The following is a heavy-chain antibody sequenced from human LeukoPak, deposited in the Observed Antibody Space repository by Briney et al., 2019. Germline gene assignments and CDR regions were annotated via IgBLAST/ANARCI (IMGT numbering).Heavy chain of an antibody. CDR2: ISPDGSNT. CDR1: GFTFSVHW. D-gene: IGHD5-24*01. Sequence: PGGSLRLSCAASGFTFSVHWMHWVRQAPGKGLVWVSRISPDGSNTEYADSVKGRFTISRDNAKNTLSLQMNSLRVDDTSVYYCARGGEVYNVDYWGQGNLVTVSS. CDR3: ARGGEVYNVDY. J-gene: IGHJ4*02. V-gene: IGHV3-74*03.